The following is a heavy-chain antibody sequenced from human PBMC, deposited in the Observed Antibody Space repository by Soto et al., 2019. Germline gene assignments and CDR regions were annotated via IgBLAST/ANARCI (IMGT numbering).Heavy chain of an antibody. CDR2: ISAYNGNT. V-gene: IGHV1-18*04. CDR3: ARDEVAAAGILRYYYYYCGMAV. J-gene: IGHJ6*02. CDR1: GYTFTSYG. Sequence: QVQLVQSGDEVNKPGASVKVSCKASGYTFTSYGISWVRQAPGQGIEWMGWISAYNGNTNYAQKLQGRFTMTTDTSTSTAYMELRSLRSDDTAVYYCARDEVAAAGILRYYYYYCGMAVWGQGTTVTVSS. D-gene: IGHD6-13*01.